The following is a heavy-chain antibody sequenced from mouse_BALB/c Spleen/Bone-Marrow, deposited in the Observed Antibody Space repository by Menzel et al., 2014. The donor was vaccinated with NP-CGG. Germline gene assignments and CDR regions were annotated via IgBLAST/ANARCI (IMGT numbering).Heavy chain of an antibody. CDR2: IHPNSGNI. CDR3: ESRHTYAYYFDY. D-gene: IGHD2-14*01. V-gene: IGHV1S130*01. Sequence: VQREESGSVLVKPGASVRLSCKASGYTFNSTWMHWAKQRPGQGPEWIGEIHPNSGNINYNEKFKGKATLTVDTSSRIVNVDLRRLTCEESAVYYCESRHTYAYYFDYWGQGTPLTVSS. CDR1: GYTFNSTW. J-gene: IGHJ2*01.